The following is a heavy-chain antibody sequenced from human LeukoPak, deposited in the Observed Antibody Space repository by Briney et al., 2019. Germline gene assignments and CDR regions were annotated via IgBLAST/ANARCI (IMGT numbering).Heavy chain of an antibody. CDR2: IKQDGSEE. CDR1: GFTFDDYA. CDR3: ARDLGYCTNGVCYRGIDY. D-gene: IGHD2-8*01. V-gene: IGHV3-7*01. J-gene: IGHJ4*02. Sequence: GGSLRLSCAASGFTFDDYAMHWVRQAPGKGLEWVANIKQDGSEEYYVDSVKGRFTISRNNAKNSLYLQMNSLSAEDTAVYYCARDLGYCTNGVCYRGIDYWGQGTLVTVSS.